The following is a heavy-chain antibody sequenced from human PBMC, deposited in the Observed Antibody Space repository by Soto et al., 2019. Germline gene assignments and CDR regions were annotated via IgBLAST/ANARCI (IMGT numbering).Heavy chain of an antibody. CDR1: GGSFSGYY. D-gene: IGHD2-2*01. V-gene: IGHV4-34*01. Sequence: NPSETLSLTCAVYGGSFSGYYWSWIRQPPGKGLEWIGEINHSGSTNYNPSLKSRVTISVDTSKNQFSLKLSSVTAADTAVYYCASASAAIKFALDYWGQGTLVTVSS. J-gene: IGHJ4*02. CDR2: INHSGST. CDR3: ASASAAIKFALDY.